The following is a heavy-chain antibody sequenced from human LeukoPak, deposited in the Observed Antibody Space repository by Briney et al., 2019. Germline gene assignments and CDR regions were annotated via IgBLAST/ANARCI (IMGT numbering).Heavy chain of an antibody. CDR3: ARDYSAASNFWSGYRRPYFDY. CDR2: ISAYNGNT. Sequence: ASVKVSCKASGYTFTSYGISWVRQAPGLGLEWMGWISAYNGNTNYAQKLQGRVTMTTDTSTSTAYMELRSLRSDDTAVYYCARDYSAASNFWSGYRRPYFDYWGQGTLVTVSS. J-gene: IGHJ4*02. CDR1: GYTFTSYG. D-gene: IGHD3-3*01. V-gene: IGHV1-18*01.